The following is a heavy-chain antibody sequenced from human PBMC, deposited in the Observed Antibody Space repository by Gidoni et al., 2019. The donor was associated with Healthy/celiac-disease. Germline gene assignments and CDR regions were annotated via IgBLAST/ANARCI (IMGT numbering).Heavy chain of an antibody. CDR1: GGSLSSGGYY. Sequence: QVQLQESGPGLVKPSQTLSLTCTVYGGSLSSGGYYWSWLRQHPGKGLEWIGYIYYSGSTYYNPSLKSRVTISVDTSKNQSSLKLSSVTAADTAVYYCARSDIPNGSGAAGYFQHWGQGTLVTVSS. CDR2: IYYSGST. V-gene: IGHV4-31*03. CDR3: ARSDIPNGSGAAGYFQH. D-gene: IGHD3-10*01. J-gene: IGHJ1*01.